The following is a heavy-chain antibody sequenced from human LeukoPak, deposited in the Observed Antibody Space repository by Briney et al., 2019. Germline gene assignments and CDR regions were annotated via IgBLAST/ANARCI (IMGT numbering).Heavy chain of an antibody. V-gene: IGHV4-39*07. D-gene: IGHD4-17*01. CDR3: ARLEVGDYVHIDY. CDR2: IYYSGST. Sequence: SETLSLTCTVSGGSISSSSYYWGWIRQPPGKGLEWIGSIYYSGSTYYNPSLKSRVTISVDTSKNQFSLKLSSVTAADTAAYYCARLEVGDYVHIDYWGQGTLVTVSS. CDR1: GGSISSSSYY. J-gene: IGHJ4*02.